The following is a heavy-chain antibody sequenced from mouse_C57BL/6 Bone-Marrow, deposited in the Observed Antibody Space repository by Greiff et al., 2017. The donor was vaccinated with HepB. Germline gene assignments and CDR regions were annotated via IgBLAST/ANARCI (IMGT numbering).Heavy chain of an antibody. D-gene: IGHD1-1*01. CDR3: ARWGTTVVFYYAMDY. CDR1: GYTFTDYN. Sequence: EVKLQESGPELVKPGASVRMSCKASGYTFTDYNMHWVKQSHGKSLEWIGYINPNNGGTSYNQKFKGKATFTVNKASSTAYMELRSLTSEDSAVYYCARWGTTVVFYYAMDYWGQGTSVTVSS. J-gene: IGHJ4*01. CDR2: INPNNGGT. V-gene: IGHV1-22*01.